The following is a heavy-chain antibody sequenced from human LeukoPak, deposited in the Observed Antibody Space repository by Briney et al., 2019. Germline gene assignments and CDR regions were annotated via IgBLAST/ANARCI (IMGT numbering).Heavy chain of an antibody. CDR2: IYSGGST. CDR3: ASYDIRSNYFDY. J-gene: IGHJ4*02. CDR1: GFTVGSSY. V-gene: IGHV3-53*01. Sequence: GGSLRLSCAASGFTVGSSYMSWVRQAPGKGLEWVSDIYSGGSTYYADSVKGRFTISRDNSKNTLYLQMNSLRAEDTAMYYCASYDIRSNYFDYWGQGALVTVSS. D-gene: IGHD3-9*01.